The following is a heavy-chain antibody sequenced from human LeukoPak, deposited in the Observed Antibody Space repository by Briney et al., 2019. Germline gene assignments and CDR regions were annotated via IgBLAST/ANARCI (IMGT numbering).Heavy chain of an antibody. J-gene: IGHJ4*02. Sequence: SQTLSLTCTVSGGSISSGGYYWSWIRQHPGKGLEWIGYIYYSGSTYYNPSLKSRVTISVDTSKNQFSLKLSSVTAADTAVYYCARTRRDGYNPFDYWGQGTLVTVSS. V-gene: IGHV4-31*03. CDR3: ARTRRDGYNPFDY. CDR2: IYYSGST. CDR1: GGSISSGGYY. D-gene: IGHD5-24*01.